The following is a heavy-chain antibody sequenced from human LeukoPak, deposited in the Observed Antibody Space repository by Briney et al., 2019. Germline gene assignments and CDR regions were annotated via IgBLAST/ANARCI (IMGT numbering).Heavy chain of an antibody. CDR1: GFTFSSYG. J-gene: IGHJ4*02. CDR3: AKVNSGYDIYYFDY. Sequence: PGGSLRLSCAASGFTFSSYGMHWVRQAPGKGLEGVAVISYDGSNKYYADSVKGRFTISRDNSKNPLYLQMNSLRAEDTAVYYCAKVNSGYDIYYFDYWGQGPLVTVSS. D-gene: IGHD5-12*01. V-gene: IGHV3-30*18. CDR2: ISYDGSNK.